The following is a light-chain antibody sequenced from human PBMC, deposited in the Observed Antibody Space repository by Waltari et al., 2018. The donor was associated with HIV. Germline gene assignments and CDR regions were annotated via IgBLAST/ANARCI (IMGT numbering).Light chain of an antibody. CDR2: RSN. J-gene: IGLJ3*02. V-gene: IGLV1-47*01. CDR3: AAWDDSLSNWV. Sequence: QSVMTQPPSASGTPGQRVTISCSGRSSAIGANYVYWYQQFPGAAPKVLIYRSNLRPSGVPDRFSGSKSGTSASLAITDLRSEDEADYYCAAWDDSLSNWVFGGGTKLTVL. CDR1: SSAIGANY.